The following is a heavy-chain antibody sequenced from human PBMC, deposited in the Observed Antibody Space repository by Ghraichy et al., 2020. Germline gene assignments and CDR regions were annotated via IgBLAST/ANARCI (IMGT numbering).Heavy chain of an antibody. Sequence: ASVKVSCKTSGYTFSGYYIHWVRQAPGQGLEWMGRINPNSGDTNYAQNFQGRVTMTRDPSRSTAYMELSSLRSDDTAIYYCTRDSVKIRRGFDYWGQGSLVTVSS. CDR2: INPNSGDT. CDR3: TRDSVKIRRGFDY. V-gene: IGHV1-2*06. D-gene: IGHD3-10*01. CDR1: GYTFSGYY. J-gene: IGHJ4*02.